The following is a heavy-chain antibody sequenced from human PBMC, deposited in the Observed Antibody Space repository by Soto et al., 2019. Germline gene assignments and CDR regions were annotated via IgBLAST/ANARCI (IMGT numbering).Heavy chain of an antibody. J-gene: IGHJ6*02. CDR2: ISGSGGST. Sequence: SLRLSCAASGFTFSSYAMSWVRQAPGKGLEWVSAISGSGGSTYYADSVKGRFTISRDNSKNTLYLQMNSLRAEDTAVYYCAKSICSSTSCHDYYYYGMDVWGQGTTVTVSS. CDR3: AKSICSSTSCHDYYYYGMDV. V-gene: IGHV3-23*01. D-gene: IGHD2-2*01. CDR1: GFTFSSYA.